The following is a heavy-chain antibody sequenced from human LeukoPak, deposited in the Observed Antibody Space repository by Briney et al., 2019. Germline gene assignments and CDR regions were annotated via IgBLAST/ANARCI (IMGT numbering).Heavy chain of an antibody. J-gene: IGHJ5*02. CDR3: ARGPGWFDP. V-gene: IGHV1-3*01. CDR1: GYTFTGYY. CDR2: INAGSGNT. Sequence: ASVKVSCKASGYTFTGYYMHWVRQAPGQGLEWMGWINAGSGNTQYSQKFQGRVTITRDTSASTAYMELSSLRSEDTAVYYCARGPGWFDPWGQGTLVTVSS.